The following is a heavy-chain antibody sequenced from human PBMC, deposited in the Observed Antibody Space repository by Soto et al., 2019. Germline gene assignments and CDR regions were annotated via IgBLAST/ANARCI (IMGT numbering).Heavy chain of an antibody. Sequence: SETLSLTCAVYDESLSGYYWSWIRQAPGKGLEWIGEINHIGSSSYNPSLKSRVTISVDTSKKQFSLKLSSVTAADTAVYYCARGLRGYRVSGYWGQGTLVTVSS. CDR1: DESLSGYY. J-gene: IGHJ4*02. CDR3: ARGLRGYRVSGY. V-gene: IGHV4-34*01. D-gene: IGHD1-1*01. CDR2: INHIGSS.